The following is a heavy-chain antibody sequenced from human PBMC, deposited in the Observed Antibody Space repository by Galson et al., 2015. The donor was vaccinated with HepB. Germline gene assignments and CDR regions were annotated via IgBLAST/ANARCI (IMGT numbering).Heavy chain of an antibody. D-gene: IGHD3-22*01. V-gene: IGHV3-23*01. CDR2: ISGSGGST. J-gene: IGHJ6*03. CDR1: GFTFSSYA. Sequence: SLRLSCAASGFTFSSYAMSWVRQAPGKGLEWVSAISGSGGSTYYADSVKGRFTISRDNSKNTLYLQMNSLRAEDTAVYYCAKIWGPGGMIVVARYYYMDVWGKGTTVTVSS. CDR3: AKIWGPGGMIVVARYYYMDV.